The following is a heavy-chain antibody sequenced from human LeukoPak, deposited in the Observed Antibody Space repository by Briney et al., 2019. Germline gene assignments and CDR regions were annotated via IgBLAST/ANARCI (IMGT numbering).Heavy chain of an antibody. J-gene: IGHJ4*02. CDR3: ARGASPTWNYDFWSGYTY. V-gene: IGHV1-18*01. CDR1: GYTFTSYG. Sequence: RASVKVSCKASGYTFTSYGISWVRQAPGQGLEWMGWISAYNGNTNYAQKLQGRVTMTTDTSTSTAYMELRSLRSDDTAVYYCARGASPTWNYDFWSGYTYWGQGTLVTVSS. D-gene: IGHD3-3*01. CDR2: ISAYNGNT.